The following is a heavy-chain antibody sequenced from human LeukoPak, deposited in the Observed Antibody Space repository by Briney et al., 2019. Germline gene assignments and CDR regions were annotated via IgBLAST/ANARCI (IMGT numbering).Heavy chain of an antibody. V-gene: IGHV3-30*03. Sequence: HPGGSLRLSCAASRFTFSIFGMHWVRQAPGKGLEWLAVISSDGTNKYYADSVRGRFTISRDNSKDTLYLQMSSLRIEDTAIYYCRAATRYLDYYYDYWGQGTLVTVSS. D-gene: IGHD3-22*01. J-gene: IGHJ4*02. CDR3: RAATRYLDYYYDY. CDR2: ISSDGTNK. CDR1: RFTFSIFG.